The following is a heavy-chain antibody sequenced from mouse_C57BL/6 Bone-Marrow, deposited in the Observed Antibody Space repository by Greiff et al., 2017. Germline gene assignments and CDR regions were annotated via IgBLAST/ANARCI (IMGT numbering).Heavy chain of an antibody. Sequence: VQRVESGPGLVAPSQSLSITCTVSGFSLTSYAISWVRQPPGKGLEWLGVIWTGGGTNYNSALKSRLSISKNNSKSQIFLKMNSLQTDDTARYYYARNDGNYPHYFDYWGQGTTLTVSS. CDR3: ARNDGNYPHYFDY. J-gene: IGHJ2*01. CDR1: GFSLTSYA. CDR2: IWTGGGT. V-gene: IGHV2-9-1*01. D-gene: IGHD2-1*01.